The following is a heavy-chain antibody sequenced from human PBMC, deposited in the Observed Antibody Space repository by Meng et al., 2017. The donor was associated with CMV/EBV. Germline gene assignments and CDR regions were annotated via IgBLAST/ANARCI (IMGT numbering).Heavy chain of an antibody. Sequence: GGSLRLSCAASGFTFSNAWMSWVRQAPGTGLEWVGRIKSKTDGGTTDYAAPVKGRFTISRDDSKNTLYLQMNSLKTEDTAVYYCTTDPAEWELPFDYWGQGTRVTVSS. CDR2: IKSKTDGGTT. V-gene: IGHV3-15*01. CDR3: TTDPAEWELPFDY. D-gene: IGHD1-26*01. J-gene: IGHJ4*02. CDR1: GFTFSNAW.